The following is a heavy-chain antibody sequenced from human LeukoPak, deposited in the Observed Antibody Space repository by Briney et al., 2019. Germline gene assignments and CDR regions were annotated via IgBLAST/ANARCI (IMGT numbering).Heavy chain of an antibody. J-gene: IGHJ4*02. Sequence: PSETLSVTSTVSGGSIRSYFWSWIRQPPGKGLEWIGCMYYSGSTHYNPSLKSRVTISVDTSKNQFSLKLSSVTAADTAVYYCARVRALSYYDSSGGLYYFDYWGQGTLVTVSS. CDR3: ARVRALSYYDSSGGLYYFDY. V-gene: IGHV4-59*01. CDR1: GGSIRSYF. D-gene: IGHD3-22*01. CDR2: MYYSGST.